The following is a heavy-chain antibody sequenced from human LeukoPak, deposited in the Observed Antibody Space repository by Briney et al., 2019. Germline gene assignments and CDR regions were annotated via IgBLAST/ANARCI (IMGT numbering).Heavy chain of an antibody. Sequence: ASVKVSCKASGYTFTSYYMHWVRQAPGLGLEWMGIINPSGGSTSYAQKFQGRVTMTRDTSISTAYMELSRLRSDDTAVYYCARDAEGSGSYYEGNWFDPWGQGTLVTVSS. J-gene: IGHJ5*02. CDR3: ARDAEGSGSYYEGNWFDP. V-gene: IGHV1-46*01. CDR2: INPSGGST. CDR1: GYTFTSYY. D-gene: IGHD3-10*01.